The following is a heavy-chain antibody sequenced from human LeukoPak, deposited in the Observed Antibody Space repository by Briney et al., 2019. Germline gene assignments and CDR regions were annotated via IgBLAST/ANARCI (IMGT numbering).Heavy chain of an antibody. D-gene: IGHD3-10*01. V-gene: IGHV3-23*01. Sequence: GGSLRLSCAGSGFTLGSYAMSWVRQAPGKGLEWVSAISGNGYNTYYADSVKGRFTISSESSGNTLYLQMHNLGAEDTAVYYCAKGVRLWFAFYFDYWGQGTLVTVSS. J-gene: IGHJ4*02. CDR1: GFTLGSYA. CDR2: ISGNGYNT. CDR3: AKGVRLWFAFYFDY.